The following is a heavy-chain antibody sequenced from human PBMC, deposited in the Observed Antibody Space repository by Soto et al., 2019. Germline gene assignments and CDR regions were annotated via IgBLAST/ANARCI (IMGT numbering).Heavy chain of an antibody. J-gene: IGHJ4*02. V-gene: IGHV4-59*08. CDR3: ARMEAGLFDY. CDR1: GGSISSYY. Sequence: SETLSLTCTVSGGSISSYYWSWIRQPPGKGLEWIGYIYYSGSTNYSPSLKSRVTISIDTSNNQFSLNLNSVTAADTAVYYCARMEAGLFDYWGQGALVTVSS. D-gene: IGHD1-1*01. CDR2: IYYSGST.